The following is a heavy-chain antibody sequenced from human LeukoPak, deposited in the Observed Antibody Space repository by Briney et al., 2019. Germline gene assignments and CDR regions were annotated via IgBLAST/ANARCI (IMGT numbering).Heavy chain of an antibody. D-gene: IGHD2-2*01. V-gene: IGHV4-59*01. Sequence: SETLSLTCTVSGGSISSYYWSWIRKPPGKGLEWIGYIYYSGSTNYNPSLKSRVTISVDTSKNQFSLKLSSVTAADTAVYYCAGRQPIYYYGMDVWGQGTTVTVSS. CDR1: GGSISSYY. CDR3: AGRQPIYYYGMDV. J-gene: IGHJ6*02. CDR2: IYYSGST.